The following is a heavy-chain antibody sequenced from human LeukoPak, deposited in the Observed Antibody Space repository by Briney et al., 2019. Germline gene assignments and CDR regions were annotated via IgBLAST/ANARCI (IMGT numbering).Heavy chain of an antibody. CDR3: ARTAFAGLLFDY. Sequence: SETLSLTCTVSGGSISSYYWSWIRQPPGKGLEWIGYIYYSGSTNYNPSLKSRVTISVDTSKNQFSLKLSSVTAADTAVYYCARTAFAGLLFDYWGQGTLVTVSS. J-gene: IGHJ4*02. CDR2: IYYSGST. CDR1: GGSISSYY. V-gene: IGHV4-59*01. D-gene: IGHD3-10*01.